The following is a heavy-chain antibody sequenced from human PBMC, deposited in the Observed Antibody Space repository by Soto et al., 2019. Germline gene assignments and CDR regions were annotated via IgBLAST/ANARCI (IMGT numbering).Heavy chain of an antibody. CDR3: ARDTWRTMIRRARPRD. CDR2: ISYDGSIS. Sequence: QAQLVESGGGVVQPGRSLRLSCAASGFTLSTYALHWVRQAPGKGLEWVAVISYDGSISYYADSVQGRFTISRDNSKNTLFLLMNSLTPEDSAVYYCARDTWRTMIRRARPRDWGPGTLVTVSS. D-gene: IGHD3-10*01. V-gene: IGHV3-30-3*01. CDR1: GFTLSTYA. J-gene: IGHJ4*02.